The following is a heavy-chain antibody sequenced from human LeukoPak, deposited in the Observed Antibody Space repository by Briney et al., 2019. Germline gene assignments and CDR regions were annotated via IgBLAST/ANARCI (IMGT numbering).Heavy chain of an antibody. CDR2: IHHTGST. V-gene: IGHV4-59*01. Sequence: SETLSLTCTVSGGSINNYYWSWIRQTPGKGLEWIGYIHHTGSTDYNPSLKSRVTISIDASKYQFSLKLSSVIAADTAVFYCARGVGMGATYFGYWGQGTLVTVSS. CDR3: ARGVGMGATYFGY. CDR1: GGSINNYY. J-gene: IGHJ4*02. D-gene: IGHD1-26*01.